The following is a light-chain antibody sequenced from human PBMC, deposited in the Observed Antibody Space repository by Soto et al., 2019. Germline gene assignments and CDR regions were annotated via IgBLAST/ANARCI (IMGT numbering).Light chain of an antibody. J-gene: IGKJ4*01. CDR1: QSITNW. CDR2: KAS. CDR3: QQYDSYPFT. V-gene: IGKV1-5*03. Sequence: DIQMTQSPSTLSASVGDRVTITGRASQSITNWLAWYQQKPGKAPKLLISKASNLKSGVPSRFSGTGSGTEFTLTISSLQPDDFASYYCQQYDSYPFTFGGGTKVEI.